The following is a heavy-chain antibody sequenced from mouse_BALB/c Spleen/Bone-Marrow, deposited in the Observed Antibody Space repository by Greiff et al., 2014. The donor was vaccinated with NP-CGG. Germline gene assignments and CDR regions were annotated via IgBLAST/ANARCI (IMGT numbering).Heavy chain of an antibody. CDR3: ARRTLYRYDAGAMDY. J-gene: IGHJ4*01. V-gene: IGHV5-9-3*01. CDR2: ISSGGSYT. CDR1: GSTFSSYA. Sequence: EVNLVESGGGLVKPGGSLKLSCAASGSTFSSYAMSWVRQTPEKRLEWVAAISSGGSYTYYPDSVKGRFTISRDNAKNTLYLQMSSLRSEDTAMYYCARRTLYRYDAGAMDYWGQGTSVTVSS. D-gene: IGHD2-14*01.